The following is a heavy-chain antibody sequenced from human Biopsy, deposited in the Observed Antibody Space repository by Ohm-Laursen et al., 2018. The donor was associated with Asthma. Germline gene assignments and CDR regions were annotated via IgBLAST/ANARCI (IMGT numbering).Heavy chain of an antibody. J-gene: IGHJ4*02. V-gene: IGHV3-73*01. CDR1: GLTFSGYP. CDR3: TTGVIAAGDTNLDY. D-gene: IGHD3-16*02. Sequence: LRLSCAASGLTFSGYPMHWVRQTPGKGLEWVGRIRSKANNQTTAYAAAVEGRFSISRDDSKGTAFLHMNRLKTDDTAVYFCTTGVIAAGDTNLDYWGRGILVTVSS. CDR2: IRSKANNQTT.